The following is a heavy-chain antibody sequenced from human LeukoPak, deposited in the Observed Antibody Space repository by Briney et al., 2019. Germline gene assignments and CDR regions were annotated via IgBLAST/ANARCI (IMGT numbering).Heavy chain of an antibody. CDR1: GGSISSGGYY. V-gene: IGHV4-31*03. CDR3: ARGYYDSSGYWPNAFDI. J-gene: IGHJ3*02. CDR2: IYYSEST. Sequence: SQTLSLTCTVSGGSISSGGYYWSWIRQHPGTGLEWIGYIYYSESTYYNPSLKSRVTISVDTSKNQFSLKLSSVTAADTAVYYCARGYYDSSGYWPNAFDIWGQGTMVTVSS. D-gene: IGHD3-22*01.